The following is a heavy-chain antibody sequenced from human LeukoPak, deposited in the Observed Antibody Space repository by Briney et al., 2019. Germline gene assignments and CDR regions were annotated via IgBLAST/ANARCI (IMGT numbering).Heavy chain of an antibody. J-gene: IGHJ4*02. Sequence: GGSLRLSCAASGFTFSSYAMSWVCQAPGEGLEWVSAISGSGGSTYYADSVKGRFTISRDNSKNTLYLQMNSLRAEDTAVYYCAKSPSSSWYTGCDWGQGTLVTVSS. CDR1: GFTFSSYA. CDR2: ISGSGGST. CDR3: AKSPSSSWYTGCD. D-gene: IGHD6-13*01. V-gene: IGHV3-23*01.